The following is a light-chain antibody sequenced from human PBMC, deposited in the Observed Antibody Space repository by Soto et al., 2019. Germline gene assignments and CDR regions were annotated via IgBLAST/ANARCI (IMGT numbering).Light chain of an antibody. Sequence: EVVLTQSPGTLSLSPGERATLSCRASQSVSNNYFAWYQQKPGQAPRLLIFGSSDRATGIPARFSGSGSGTDLPLTISRLEPEDFAVYYCQQYGSSPPYTFGQGTKLEIK. J-gene: IGKJ2*01. CDR3: QQYGSSPPYT. CDR1: QSVSNNY. V-gene: IGKV3-20*01. CDR2: GSS.